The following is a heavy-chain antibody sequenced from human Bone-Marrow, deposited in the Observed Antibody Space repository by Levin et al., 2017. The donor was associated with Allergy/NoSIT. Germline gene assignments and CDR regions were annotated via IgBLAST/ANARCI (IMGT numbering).Heavy chain of an antibody. CDR2: VSSSGDRV. D-gene: IGHD4/OR15-4a*01. CDR3: GKGGATAPRSSVDV. J-gene: IGHJ6*02. V-gene: IGHV3-9*01. Sequence: SLKISCAASGFTFGDSAMHWVRQVPGEALEWVAGVSSSGDRVVYADSVNGRFLISRDNAKRSLYLQMNSLRPEDTALYYCGKGGATAPRSSVDVWGQGTTVTVSS. CDR1: GFTFGDSA.